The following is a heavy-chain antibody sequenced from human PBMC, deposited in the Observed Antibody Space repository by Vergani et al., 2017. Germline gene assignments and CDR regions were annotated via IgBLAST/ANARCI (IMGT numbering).Heavy chain of an antibody. CDR1: GGTFSGYA. V-gene: IGHV1-69*04. Sequence: QVQLVQSGAEVKKPGASVKVSCKASGGTFSGYAISWVRQAPGQGLEWMGRIIPILGIANYAQKFQGRVTITADKSTSTAYMELSSLRSEDTAVYYCARDGGDGGNSGWFDPWGQGTLVTVSS. D-gene: IGHD4-23*01. CDR3: ARDGGDGGNSGWFDP. J-gene: IGHJ5*02. CDR2: IIPILGIA.